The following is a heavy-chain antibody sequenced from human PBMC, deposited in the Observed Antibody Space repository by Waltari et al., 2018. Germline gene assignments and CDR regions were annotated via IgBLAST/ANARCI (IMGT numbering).Heavy chain of an antibody. Sequence: QVQLQQWGAGLLKPSEPLSLTCGVYGGSFSGYYWTWIRQPPGKGLEWIGEIDHTGSSDYNPSRKSRVTISVDTSKNQFSLKVNAVTAADTAVYYCTRGRHFCGGGRCFSGWFDPWGQGTLVTVSS. CDR3: TRGRHFCGGGRCFSGWFDP. J-gene: IGHJ5*02. V-gene: IGHV4-34*01. CDR1: GGSFSGYY. CDR2: IDHTGSS. D-gene: IGHD2-15*01.